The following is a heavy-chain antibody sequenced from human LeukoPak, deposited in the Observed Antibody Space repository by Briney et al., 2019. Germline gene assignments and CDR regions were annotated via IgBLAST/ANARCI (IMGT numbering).Heavy chain of an antibody. CDR1: GYTFSPYI. J-gene: IGHJ6*02. V-gene: IGHV3-21*01. CDR2: ISSSNTY. D-gene: IGHD2-21*02. Sequence: GGSLRLSCAASGYTFSPYIMNWVRQAPGKGLEWVSSISSSNTYYADSVKGRFTISRDNAKKSVYLQMNSPRAEDTAVYYCARDPGDLRWGMDVWGQGTTVTVAS. CDR3: ARDPGDLRWGMDV.